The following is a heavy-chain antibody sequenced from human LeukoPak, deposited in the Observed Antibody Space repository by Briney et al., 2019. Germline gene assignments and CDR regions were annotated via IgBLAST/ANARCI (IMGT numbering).Heavy chain of an antibody. D-gene: IGHD3-10*01. CDR3: ARGGPGNYYYYMDV. J-gene: IGHJ6*03. CDR1: GFTFTSYT. Sequence: GGSLRLSCAASGFTFTSYTMNWVRQAPGKGLGWVSSISSTGTYKYYADSVKGRFTISRDNAENSLYLQMNSLRAEDTAVYYCARGGPGNYYYYMDVWGKGTTVTVSS. V-gene: IGHV3-21*01. CDR2: ISSTGTYK.